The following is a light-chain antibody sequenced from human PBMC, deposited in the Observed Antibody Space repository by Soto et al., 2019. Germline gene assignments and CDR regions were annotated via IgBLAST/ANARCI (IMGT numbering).Light chain of an antibody. CDR3: AQIYTAQWT. CDR1: ENIKNY. Sequence: DIHVTQSPSSLPASLGDRVTITCRASENIKNYLIWYPQKPGKAPKLLIYGASTLKTGVPSRFSGSGSGTDFTFTIGGLQPDDFATYYCAQIYTAQWTFGQGTRV. J-gene: IGKJ1*01. CDR2: GAS. V-gene: IGKV1-39*01.